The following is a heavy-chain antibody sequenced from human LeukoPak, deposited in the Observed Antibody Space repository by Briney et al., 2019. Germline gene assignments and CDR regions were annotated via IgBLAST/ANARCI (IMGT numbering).Heavy chain of an antibody. D-gene: IGHD6-19*01. CDR2: INPRDGGT. J-gene: IGHJ4*02. V-gene: IGHV3-23*01. CDR3: VKYIAVPGEQLLGDY. Sequence: GGSLRLSCAASGFIFSNYAMAWVGQAPGKGLEWVSGINPRDGGTVYADSVRGRFTISRDNSKYTLYLQMNSLRVEDTALYYCVKYIAVPGEQLLGDYWGREPWPPSPQ. CDR1: GFIFSNYA.